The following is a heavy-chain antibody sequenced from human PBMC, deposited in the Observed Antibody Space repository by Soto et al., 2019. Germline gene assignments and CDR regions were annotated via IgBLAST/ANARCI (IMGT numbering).Heavy chain of an antibody. CDR1: GYTFTSYG. V-gene: IGHV1-18*01. D-gene: IGHD3-3*02. CDR2: ISAYNGNT. J-gene: IGHJ4*02. CDR3: ARGELTFVEWLDPPYYFDY. Sequence: QVQLVQSGAEVKKPGASVKVSCNASGYTFTSYGISWVRQAPGQGLEWMGWISAYNGNTNYAQKLQGRVTMTTDTSTSTAYLELRIRRSDDTAVYYCARGELTFVEWLDPPYYFDYRGQGTLFTVSS.